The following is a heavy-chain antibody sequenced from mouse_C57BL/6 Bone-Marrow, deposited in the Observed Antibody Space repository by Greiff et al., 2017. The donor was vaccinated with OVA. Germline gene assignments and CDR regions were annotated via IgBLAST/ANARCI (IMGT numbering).Heavy chain of an antibody. Sequence: EVKLQESGPGLAKPSQTLSLTCSVTGYSITSDYWTWIRKFPGNKLEYMGYISYSGSTYYNPSPKSRISITRDTSKNQYYLQLNSVTPDYTASYYCARYDYESWYFDVWGTGTTVTVSS. CDR2: ISYSGST. J-gene: IGHJ1*03. CDR1: GYSITSDY. V-gene: IGHV3-8*01. D-gene: IGHD2-4*01. CDR3: ARYDYESWYFDV.